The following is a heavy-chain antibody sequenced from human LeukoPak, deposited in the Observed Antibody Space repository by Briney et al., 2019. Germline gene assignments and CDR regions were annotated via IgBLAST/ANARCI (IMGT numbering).Heavy chain of an antibody. Sequence: GGSLRLSCAASGFTFSDYYMSWVRQAPGKGLEWVSVIYSGGSTYYADSVKGRFTISRDNSKNTLYLQMNSLRAEDTAVYYCASRSGYYYYYMDVWGKGTTVTISS. CDR1: GFTFSDYY. J-gene: IGHJ6*03. CDR2: IYSGGST. CDR3: ASRSGYYYYYMDV. V-gene: IGHV3-53*01.